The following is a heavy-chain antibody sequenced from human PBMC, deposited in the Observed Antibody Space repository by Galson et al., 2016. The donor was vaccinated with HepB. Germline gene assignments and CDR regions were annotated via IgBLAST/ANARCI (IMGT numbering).Heavy chain of an antibody. CDR3: ARERAETVAQGVIRVHRIHYYYGMDV. Sequence: SLRLSCAASGFYFSDYSMNWVHQAPGKGLEWLSYISANSDSTYYADSVKGRFTISRDNAKNSLYLQMNSLRDEDTAVYYCARERAETVAQGVIRVHRIHYYYGMDVWGQGTTVTVSS. CDR2: ISANSDST. V-gene: IGHV3-48*02. D-gene: IGHD3-10*01. CDR1: GFYFSDYS. J-gene: IGHJ6*02.